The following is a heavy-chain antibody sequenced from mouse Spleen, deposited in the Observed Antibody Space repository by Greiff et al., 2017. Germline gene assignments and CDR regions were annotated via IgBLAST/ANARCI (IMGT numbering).Heavy chain of an antibody. J-gene: IGHJ4*01. CDR1: GFTFSDYG. CDR2: ISSGSSTI. CDR3: ARCAPSYALDY. Sequence: EVQLVESGGGLVKPGGSVKLSCAASGFTFSDYGMHWVRQAPEKGLEWVAYISSGSSTIYYADTVKGRVTITRDKAKNTLFMQMTSLRSEDTAMYYSARCAPSYALDYWGPGTSVTVSS. V-gene: IGHV5-17*01.